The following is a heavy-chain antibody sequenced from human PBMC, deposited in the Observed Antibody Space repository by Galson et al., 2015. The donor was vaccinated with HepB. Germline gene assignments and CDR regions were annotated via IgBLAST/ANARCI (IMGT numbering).Heavy chain of an antibody. J-gene: IGHJ4*02. D-gene: IGHD4-17*01. CDR3: ARDPAKHGDPRSFDY. V-gene: IGHV1-18*04. CDR2: ISAYNGNT. CDR1: GYTFTSYG. Sequence: SVKVSCKASGYTFTSYGISWVRQAPGQGLEWMGWISAYNGNTNYAQKLQGRVTMTTDTSTSTAYMELRSLRSDDTAVYYCARDPAKHGDPRSFDYWGQGTLVTVSS.